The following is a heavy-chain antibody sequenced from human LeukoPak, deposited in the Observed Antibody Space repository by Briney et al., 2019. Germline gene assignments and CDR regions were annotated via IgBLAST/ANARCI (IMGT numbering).Heavy chain of an antibody. CDR3: ARTAPYCSNDCYVDY. CDR2: IRGHGSSS. V-gene: IGHV3-74*01. CDR1: GFTFDDYA. Sequence: GRSLRLSCAASGFTFDDYAMHWVRQVPGKGLVWVSGIRGHGSSSTYADSVKGRFTISRDSAKNTLYVQMNSLRAEDTAVYYCARTAPYCSNDCYVDYWGQGTLVTVSS. D-gene: IGHD2-8*01. J-gene: IGHJ4*02.